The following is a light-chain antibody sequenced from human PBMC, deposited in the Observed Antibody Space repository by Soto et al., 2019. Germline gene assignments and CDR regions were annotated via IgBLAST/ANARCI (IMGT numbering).Light chain of an antibody. V-gene: IGKV1-6*01. CDR2: GAS. Sequence: IQMTQSPSTLSASVGDRVTITCRASQGIGNALGWYQQKPGKPTKVLIYGASNLQSGVPQRVSGSGSGTDFTLAISRLQTEDSATYYCLQDINYPWTFGQGTKVDIK. CDR3: LQDINYPWT. CDR1: QGIGNA. J-gene: IGKJ1*01.